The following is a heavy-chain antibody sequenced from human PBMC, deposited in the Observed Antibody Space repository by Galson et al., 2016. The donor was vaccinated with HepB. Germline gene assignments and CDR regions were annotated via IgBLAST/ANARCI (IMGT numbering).Heavy chain of an antibody. J-gene: IGHJ4*02. CDR3: ARGDGYNYWDY. CDR1: GFTLSSSD. CDR2: ISLSGANT. V-gene: IGHV3-23*01. D-gene: IGHD5-24*01. Sequence: SLRLSCAASGFTLSSSDMSWVRQAPGKGLEWVSVISLSGANTYYADSVKGRFTISRGNSKNTLFLQMNNLRAEDTAIYYCARGDGYNYWDYWGQGTLVTVSS.